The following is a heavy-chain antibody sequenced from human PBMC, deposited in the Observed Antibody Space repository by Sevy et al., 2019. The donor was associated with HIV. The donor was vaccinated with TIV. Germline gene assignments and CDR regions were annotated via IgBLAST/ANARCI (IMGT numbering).Heavy chain of an antibody. D-gene: IGHD1-26*01. V-gene: IGHV3-15*05. J-gene: IGHJ1*01. CDR2: IQRKSDGGAA. CDR3: TTEDSAAPH. Sequence: GGSLRLSCAASGFTFDNAWMSWVRQAPGRGLEWVGRIQRKSDGGAADYAAPVKDRFTISRDDSKYTLYQHMNSLKTEHTALYYCTTEDSAAPHWGHGNLVTVSS. CDR1: GFTFDNAW.